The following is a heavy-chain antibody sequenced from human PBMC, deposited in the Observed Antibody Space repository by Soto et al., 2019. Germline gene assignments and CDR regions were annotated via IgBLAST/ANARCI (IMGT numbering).Heavy chain of an antibody. CDR2: ISSSSSYI. CDR1: GFTFSSYS. D-gene: IGHD1-1*01. J-gene: IGHJ6*03. CDR3: ARDHHHFKGVQGYYYMDV. V-gene: IGHV3-21*01. Sequence: PGGSLRLSCAASGFTFSSYSMNWVRQAPGKGLEWVSSISSSSSYIYYADSVKGRFTISRDNAKNSLYLQMNSLRAEDTAVYYCARDHHHFKGVQGYYYMDVWGKGTTVTVSS.